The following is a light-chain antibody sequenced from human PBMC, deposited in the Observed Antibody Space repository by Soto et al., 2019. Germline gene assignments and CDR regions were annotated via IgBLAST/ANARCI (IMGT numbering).Light chain of an antibody. CDR3: LLYYGGAPV. J-gene: IGLJ3*02. V-gene: IGLV7-43*01. Sequence: QAVVTQEPSLTVSPGGTVTLTCASSTGAVTSGYYPNWFQQKPGQAPRALIYSTSNKQSWTPARFSGSLLGGKAALTLSGVQPEDEAEYYCLLYYGGAPVFVGGTKLTVL. CDR1: TGAVTSGYY. CDR2: STS.